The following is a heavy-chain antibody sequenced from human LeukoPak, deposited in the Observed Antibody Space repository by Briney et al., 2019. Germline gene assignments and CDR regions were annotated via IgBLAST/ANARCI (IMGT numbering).Heavy chain of an antibody. Sequence: PGGSLRLSCAASGFTFSNSWMNWVRQAPGKGLEWLAIIKQDGSEKYYVDSVKGRFTISRDNAKNSLYLQMNSLRAEDTALYYCVRGSGWAFDYWGQGTLVTASS. V-gene: IGHV3-7*01. CDR1: GFTFSNSW. J-gene: IGHJ4*02. D-gene: IGHD1-14*01. CDR2: IKQDGSEK. CDR3: VRGSGWAFDY.